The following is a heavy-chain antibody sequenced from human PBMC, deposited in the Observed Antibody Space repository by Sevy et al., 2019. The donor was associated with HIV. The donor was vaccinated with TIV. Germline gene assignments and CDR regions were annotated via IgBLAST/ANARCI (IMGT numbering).Heavy chain of an antibody. CDR3: ARFLSTSYYYYYAMDV. D-gene: IGHD2-2*01. V-gene: IGHV1-8*01. Sequence: ASVKVSCRASGYTFTSYDIDWVRQATGQGLEWMGWMRPNSGNTGYAQKFQGRVTMTRNTSISTAYMELSSLRSEDTAVYYCARFLSTSYYYYYAMDVWGQGTTVTVSS. CDR1: GYTFTSYD. CDR2: MRPNSGNT. J-gene: IGHJ6*02.